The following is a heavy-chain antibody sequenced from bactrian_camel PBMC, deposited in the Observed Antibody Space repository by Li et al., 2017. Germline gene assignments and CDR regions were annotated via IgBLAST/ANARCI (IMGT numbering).Heavy chain of an antibody. V-gene: IGHV3S31*01. CDR2: IYTGGGNT. CDR1: GSTYRAY. J-gene: IGHJ4*01. Sequence: VQLVESGGGSVQAGGSLRLSCAASGSTYRAYLGWFRQAPGQEREAVAAIYTGGGNTHYADSVKGRFTISKDKAENVLYLQMNSLKPEDTAVYYCAASSSERRMLFGLLGPIPESYWGQGTQVTVS. CDR3: AASSSERRMLFGLLGPIPESY. D-gene: IGHD1*01.